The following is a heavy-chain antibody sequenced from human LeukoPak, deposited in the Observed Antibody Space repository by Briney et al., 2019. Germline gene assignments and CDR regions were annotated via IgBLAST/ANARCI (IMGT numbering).Heavy chain of an antibody. D-gene: IGHD2/OR15-2a*01. CDR1: GGSFSGYY. CDR2: INHSGSN. V-gene: IGHV4-34*01. Sequence: SETLSLTCGVHGGSFSGYYWSWIRQPPGNGLEWIGEINHSGSNNYNPSLKSRVTISVDTSKNQFSLKLNSVTAADTAVYYCERGRRFLYWAQGPLVTVPS. CDR3: ERGRRFLY. J-gene: IGHJ4*02.